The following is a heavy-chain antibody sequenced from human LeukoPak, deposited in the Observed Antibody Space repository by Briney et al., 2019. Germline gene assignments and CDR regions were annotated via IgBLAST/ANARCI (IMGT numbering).Heavy chain of an antibody. CDR2: ISGSGGST. CDR1: GFTLSSYA. CDR3: AKVSGSIVVVVAATPWAFDI. Sequence: PGGSLRLSCAASGFTLSSYAMSWGRHAPGKGLEWVLAISGSGGSTYHADSVKGRFTISRDNSKNTLYLQMNSLRAEDTAVYYCAKVSGSIVVVVAATPWAFDILGQGTMVTVSS. V-gene: IGHV3-23*01. D-gene: IGHD2-15*01. J-gene: IGHJ3*02.